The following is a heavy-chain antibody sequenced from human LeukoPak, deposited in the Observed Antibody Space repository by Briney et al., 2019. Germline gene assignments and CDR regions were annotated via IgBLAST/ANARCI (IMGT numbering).Heavy chain of an antibody. V-gene: IGHV1-46*01. CDR2: INPSGGST. CDR1: GYTFTIYY. CDR3: ARTLYGGNSAVFNY. Sequence: ASVKVSCKASGYTFTIYYIHWVRQAPGQGLEWMGIINPSGGSTTYAQRFQGRVTMTRDTSTSTVYMEVSSLRSEDTAVYYCARTLYGGNSAVFNYWGQGTLVTVSS. J-gene: IGHJ4*02. D-gene: IGHD4-23*01.